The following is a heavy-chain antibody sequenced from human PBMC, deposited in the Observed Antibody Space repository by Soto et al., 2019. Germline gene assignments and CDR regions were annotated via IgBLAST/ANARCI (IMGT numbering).Heavy chain of an antibody. Sequence: GGPVKVSCKAFAYTFTRYHMALGGQCPGQGLEWMGWIAPDSGDTNYAQQLRGRVNMTRDASTSTAYMELSSLRSDDTAVYYCGKNILVTTPHGLDFWGKGTMVTVSS. CDR3: GKNILVTTPHGLDF. V-gene: IGHV1-2*02. CDR1: AYTFTRYH. D-gene: IGHD3-22*01. J-gene: IGHJ3*01. CDR2: IAPDSGDT.